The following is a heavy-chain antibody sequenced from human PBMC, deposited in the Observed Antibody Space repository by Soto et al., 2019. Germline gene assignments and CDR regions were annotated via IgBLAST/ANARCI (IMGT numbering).Heavy chain of an antibody. J-gene: IGHJ4*02. V-gene: IGHV3-13*04. Sequence: EVQLVESGGGLVQPGGSLRLSCSASGFTFSSYDMHWVRQGPGKGLEWVSAIGTAGDTNYAGSVKGRFTISREKAKNSLYLQMNSLRAGDTAIYFCARAIGPTLFDYWGQGTLVTVSS. CDR1: GFTFSSYD. D-gene: IGHD3-22*01. CDR2: IGTAGDT. CDR3: ARAIGPTLFDY.